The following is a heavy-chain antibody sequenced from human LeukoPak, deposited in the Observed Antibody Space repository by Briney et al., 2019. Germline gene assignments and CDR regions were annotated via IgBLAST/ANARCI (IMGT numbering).Heavy chain of an antibody. CDR2: IYYTGGT. CDR1: GGSISSDSYF. Sequence: SETLSLTCTVSGGSISSDSYFWSWIRQPPGKEPEWIGYIYYTGGTNYKRSLESRVTISVDTSKNQFSLELRSVTAADTAVYYCARDLMVRGAQSSDYWGQGTLVTVSS. V-gene: IGHV4-61*01. D-gene: IGHD3-10*01. CDR3: ARDLMVRGAQSSDY. J-gene: IGHJ4*02.